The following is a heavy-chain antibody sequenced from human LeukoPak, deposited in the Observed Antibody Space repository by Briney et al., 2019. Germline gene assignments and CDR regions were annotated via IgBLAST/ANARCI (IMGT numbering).Heavy chain of an antibody. D-gene: IGHD3-22*01. CDR2: MNTNTGNP. V-gene: IGHV7-4-1*02. J-gene: IGHJ4*02. CDR3: AVLSYDSSGYYYPFDY. Sequence: GASVKVSCKASGYTFTNYAMNWVRQAPGQGLEWMGWMNTNTGNPTYAQGFTGRFVFSLDTSVSTAYLQISSLKTEDTAVYYCAVLSYDSSGYYYPFDYSSQGTLVTVSS. CDR1: GYTFTNYA.